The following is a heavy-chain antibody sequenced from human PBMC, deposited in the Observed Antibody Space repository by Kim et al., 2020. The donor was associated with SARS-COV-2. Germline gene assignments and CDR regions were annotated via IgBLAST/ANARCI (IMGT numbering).Heavy chain of an antibody. D-gene: IGHD3-16*01. Sequence: GSEKDYVNSVKDRFTVSRDNTKNSLYLEMNSLTAADTAIYYCARDGLGFDVWGQETLVTVSS. V-gene: IGHV3-7*01. CDR2: GSEK. CDR3: ARDGLGFDV. J-gene: IGHJ4*02.